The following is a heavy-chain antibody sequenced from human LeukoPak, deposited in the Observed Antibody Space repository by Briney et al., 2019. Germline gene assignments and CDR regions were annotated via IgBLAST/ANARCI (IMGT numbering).Heavy chain of an antibody. J-gene: IGHJ4*02. Sequence: GGSLRLSCAASGFTFSGSAMHWVRQASGKGLEWVGRIRSKANSYATAYAASVKGRFTISRDDSKNTAYLQMNSLKTEDTAVYYCARVHGAYPFDHWGQGTLVTVSS. CDR3: ARVHGAYPFDH. CDR1: GFTFSGSA. D-gene: IGHD4/OR15-4a*01. V-gene: IGHV3-73*01. CDR2: IRSKANSYAT.